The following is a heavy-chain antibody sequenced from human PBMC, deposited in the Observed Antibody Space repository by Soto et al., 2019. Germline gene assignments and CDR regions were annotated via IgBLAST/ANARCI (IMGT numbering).Heavy chain of an antibody. D-gene: IGHD5-18*01. J-gene: IGHJ4*02. CDR3: AREVATARFSALDS. CDR2: IISTGRT. V-gene: IGHV4-39*02. CDR1: GGSVSSGSYY. Sequence: SETLSLTCTVSGGSVSSGSYYWSWIRQPPGKGLEWISSIISTGRTYYKPSLRSRVTISVDTSKNRFSLILGSVTAAYTSVYYCAREVATARFSALDSWGQGSLVT.